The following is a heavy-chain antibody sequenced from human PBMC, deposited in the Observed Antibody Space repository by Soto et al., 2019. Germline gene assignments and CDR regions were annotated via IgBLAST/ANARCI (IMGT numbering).Heavy chain of an antibody. CDR2: IYWDDDK. CDR3: AHRQEIGGMIVFDY. V-gene: IGHV2-5*02. CDR1: GFSLSTSGVG. Sequence: QITLKESGPTLVKPTQTLTLTCTFSGFSLSTSGVGVGWIRQPPGKALEWLALIYWDDDKRYSPSLKSRLTIXKXTXXNQVVLTMTNMDPVDTATYYCAHRQEIGGMIVFDYWGQGTLVTVSS. D-gene: IGHD3-22*01. J-gene: IGHJ4*02.